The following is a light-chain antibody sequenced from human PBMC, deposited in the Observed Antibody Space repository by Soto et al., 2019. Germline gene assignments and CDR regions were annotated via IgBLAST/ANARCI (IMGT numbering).Light chain of an antibody. CDR1: QSISSW. J-gene: IGKJ1*01. CDR2: DAS. CDR3: QQYDSYGT. Sequence: DIPMTQSPSTLSASVGDRVTITCRASQSISSWLAWYQQKPGKAPKLLMHDASTLESGVPLRFSGSGSGTEFTLTITSLQPDDFATYYCQQYDSYGTFGQGTKVEIK. V-gene: IGKV1-5*01.